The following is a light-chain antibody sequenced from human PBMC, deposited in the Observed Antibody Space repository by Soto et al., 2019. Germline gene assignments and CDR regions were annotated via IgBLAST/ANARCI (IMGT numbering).Light chain of an antibody. Sequence: QSVLTQPPSASGSPGQSVTISCTGTSSDVGGYTYLSWYQHHPGKAPKLMIYEVSKRPSGVPDRFSGSKSGNTASLTVSGLQAEDEADYYCSSYAGSHNVVFGGGTKLTVL. CDR2: EVS. CDR1: SSDVGGYTY. V-gene: IGLV2-8*01. CDR3: SSYAGSHNVV. J-gene: IGLJ2*01.